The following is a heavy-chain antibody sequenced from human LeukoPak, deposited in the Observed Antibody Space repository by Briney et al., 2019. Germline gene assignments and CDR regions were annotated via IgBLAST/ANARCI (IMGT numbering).Heavy chain of an antibody. Sequence: ASVKVSCKASGYTFTSYAMNWVRQAPGQGLEWMGWINPNSGGTNYAQKFQGRVTMTRDTSISTAYMELSRLRSDDTAVYYCAILWFGELSHRKPFNYWGQGTLVTVSS. CDR2: INPNSGGT. J-gene: IGHJ4*02. CDR1: GYTFTSYA. V-gene: IGHV1-2*02. D-gene: IGHD3-10*01. CDR3: AILWFGELSHRKPFNY.